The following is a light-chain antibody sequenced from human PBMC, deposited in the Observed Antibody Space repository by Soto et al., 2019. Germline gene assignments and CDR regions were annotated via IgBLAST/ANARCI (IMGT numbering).Light chain of an antibody. V-gene: IGKV1-27*01. CDR2: AAS. CDR1: QGIGVY. J-gene: IGKJ4*01. Sequence: DIQMTQSPSSLSASLGDRVTITCRASQGIGVYLAWFQQKPGKVPKLLIYAASTLQSGVPSRFSGSGSGTDFTLTITSLQPEDVATYYCQQFQAYPLTFGGGTRVDIK. CDR3: QQFQAYPLT.